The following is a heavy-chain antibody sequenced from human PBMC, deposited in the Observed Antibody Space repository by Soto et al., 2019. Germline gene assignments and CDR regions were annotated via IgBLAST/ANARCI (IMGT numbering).Heavy chain of an antibody. V-gene: IGHV3-30*18. D-gene: IGHD5-12*01. J-gene: IGHJ5*02. CDR3: AKTGDSGYDWGWFDP. CDR2: ISYHGIYT. Sequence: QVQLVESGGGVVQTGGSLRLSCAASGFTFSSYGMHWVRQAPGKGLEWVAVISYHGIYTHYADSVKGRFTISRDNYKSTLYLHMNSLRPEDTAVCCCAKTGDSGYDWGWFDPWGQGTRVTVSS. CDR1: GFTFSSYG.